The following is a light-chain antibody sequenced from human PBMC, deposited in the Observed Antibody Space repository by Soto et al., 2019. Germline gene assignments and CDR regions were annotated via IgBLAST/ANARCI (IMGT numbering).Light chain of an antibody. CDR1: QSVSSSY. Sequence: EIVLTQSPGTLSLSPGERATLSCRASQSVSSSYLAWYQQKPGQAPRLLIYDASRATGIPDRFSASGSGTDFNLTITRLEPEDFAVYYCQHYGTSALFGPGTKVDI. J-gene: IGKJ3*01. CDR3: QHYGTSAL. V-gene: IGKV3-20*01. CDR2: DAS.